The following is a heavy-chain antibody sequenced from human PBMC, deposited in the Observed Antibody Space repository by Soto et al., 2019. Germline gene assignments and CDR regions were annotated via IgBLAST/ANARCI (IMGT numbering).Heavy chain of an antibody. D-gene: IGHD1-26*01. Sequence: QVQLVQSGAEVKKPGASVKVSCKASGYTFTSYGISWVRQAPGQGLEWMGFINPSGGSTSYAQRFQGRVTMTRDTSTSTVYMELSSLRSSDTAVYYCARNVNSGLDYWGQGTLVTVSS. J-gene: IGHJ4*02. CDR3: ARNVNSGLDY. V-gene: IGHV1-46*01. CDR1: GYTFTSYG. CDR2: INPSGGST.